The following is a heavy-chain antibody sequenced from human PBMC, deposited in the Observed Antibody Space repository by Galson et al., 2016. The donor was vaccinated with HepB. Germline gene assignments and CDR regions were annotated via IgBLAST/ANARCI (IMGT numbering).Heavy chain of an antibody. CDR3: VRDEYNISWYKY. J-gene: IGHJ4*02. CDR1: GDSINIARYF. Sequence: SETLSLTCSVSGDSINIARYFWGWIRQSPTRGLEWIGTIANSGSTYYNPSLRSRVSISVDTSRNQFSLKLKSVTAADTALDYCVRDEYNISWYKYWGQGTLVTVSS. V-gene: IGHV4-39*02. D-gene: IGHD6-13*01. CDR2: IANSGST.